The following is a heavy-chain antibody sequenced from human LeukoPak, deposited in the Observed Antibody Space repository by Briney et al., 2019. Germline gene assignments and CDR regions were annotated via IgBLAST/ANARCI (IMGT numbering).Heavy chain of an antibody. Sequence: ASVKVSCKASGYTFTGYYMHWVRQAPGQGLEWMRWINPNSGGTNYAQKFQGRVTMTRDTSISTAYMELSRLRSDDTAVYYCAREVRGSSGDDFDYWGQGTLVTVSS. V-gene: IGHV1-2*02. D-gene: IGHD1-26*01. CDR3: AREVRGSSGDDFDY. CDR2: INPNSGGT. CDR1: GYTFTGYY. J-gene: IGHJ4*02.